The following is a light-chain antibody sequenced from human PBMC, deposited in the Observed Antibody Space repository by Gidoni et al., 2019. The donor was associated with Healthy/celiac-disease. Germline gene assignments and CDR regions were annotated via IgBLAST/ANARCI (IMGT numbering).Light chain of an antibody. J-gene: IGKJ4*01. V-gene: IGKV1-33*01. Sequence: DIQMTQSPSSLSASIGDRVTITCQASQDISIYLNWYQQKPGKAPKLLIYDASTLEIGVPSTFSGSGSGTHFTFTISSLQPEDIATYYCQQYNNLLTFGGGTKVEIK. CDR3: QQYNNLLT. CDR2: DAS. CDR1: QDISIY.